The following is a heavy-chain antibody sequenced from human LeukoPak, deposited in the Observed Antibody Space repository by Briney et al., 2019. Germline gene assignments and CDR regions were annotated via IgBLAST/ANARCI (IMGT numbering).Heavy chain of an antibody. D-gene: IGHD2-2*01. V-gene: IGHV3-48*04. Sequence: GGSLRLSRAASGSTFSSHTMNWVRQAPGKGLEWVSYISSTSSVIYYADSVKGRFTISRDNAKSSLYLQMNSLRAEDTAVYYCARNLPAADYWGQGTLVTVSS. CDR3: ARNLPAADY. J-gene: IGHJ4*02. CDR2: ISSTSSVI. CDR1: GSTFSSHT.